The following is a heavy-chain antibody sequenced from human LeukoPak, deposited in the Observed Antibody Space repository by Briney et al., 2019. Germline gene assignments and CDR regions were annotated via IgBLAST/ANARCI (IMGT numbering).Heavy chain of an antibody. V-gene: IGHV3-21*01. J-gene: IGHJ3*02. Sequence: PGGSLRLSCAASGFTFSSYSMNWVRQAPGKGLEWVSSISSSSSYIYYADSVKGRFTISRDNAKNSLCLQVNSLRAEDTAVYYCARQYCSGGSCCVDAFDIWGQGTMVTVSS. CDR1: GFTFSSYS. CDR3: ARQYCSGGSCCVDAFDI. D-gene: IGHD2-15*01. CDR2: ISSSSSYI.